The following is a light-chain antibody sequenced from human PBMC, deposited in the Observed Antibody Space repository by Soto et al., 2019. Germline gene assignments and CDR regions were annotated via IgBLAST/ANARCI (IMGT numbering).Light chain of an antibody. J-gene: IGKJ4*01. CDR1: QSINSW. CDR2: KAS. Sequence: DIQMTQSPSTLSLSIGDRFTIACRASQSINSWVAWYQQKPGKAPKLLIYKASNLESGVPSRFSGSGSGTEFTLTISSLQPDDYATYYCQQYNDYFTFGGGTKVDI. V-gene: IGKV1-5*03. CDR3: QQYNDYFT.